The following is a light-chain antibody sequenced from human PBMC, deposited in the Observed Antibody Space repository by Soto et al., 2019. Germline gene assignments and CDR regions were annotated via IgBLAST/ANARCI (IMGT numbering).Light chain of an antibody. CDR1: QSISTW. J-gene: IGKJ1*01. Sequence: DIQMTQSPSTLSASVGDRVTISCRASQSISTWLAWYQQKPGKAPNLLIYKASSLESGVPSRFSGSGSGTEFTLTISGLQPDDLATYYCQQYASFRTFGQGTKVEIK. CDR2: KAS. V-gene: IGKV1-5*03. CDR3: QQYASFRT.